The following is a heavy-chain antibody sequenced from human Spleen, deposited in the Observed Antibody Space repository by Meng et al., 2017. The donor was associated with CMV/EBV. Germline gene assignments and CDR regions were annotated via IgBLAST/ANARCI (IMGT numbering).Heavy chain of an antibody. V-gene: IGHV3-21*01. CDR3: AKFQGYGYGYGMDV. Sequence: GESLKISCAASGFTFSSYSMNWVRQAPGKGLEWVSSISSSSSYIYYADSLKGRFTISRDNAKNSLYLQVNSLRAEDTAVYYCAKFQGYGYGYGMDVWGQGTTVTVSS. J-gene: IGHJ6*02. CDR1: GFTFSSYS. CDR2: ISSSSSYI. D-gene: IGHD5-18*01.